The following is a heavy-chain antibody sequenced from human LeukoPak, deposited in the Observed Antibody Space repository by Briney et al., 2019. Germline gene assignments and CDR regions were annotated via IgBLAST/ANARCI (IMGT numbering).Heavy chain of an antibody. V-gene: IGHV3-11*01. CDR2: ISSSGSTI. J-gene: IGHJ4*02. Sequence: KPGGSLRLSCAASGFTFSDYYMSWIRQAPGKGLEWVSYISSSGSTIYYADSVKGRFTISRDNAKNSLYLQMNSLRAEDTAVYYCARDPYSGSYSSVGVDYWGQGTLVTVSS. CDR3: ARDPYSGSYSSVGVDY. D-gene: IGHD1-26*01. CDR1: GFTFSDYY.